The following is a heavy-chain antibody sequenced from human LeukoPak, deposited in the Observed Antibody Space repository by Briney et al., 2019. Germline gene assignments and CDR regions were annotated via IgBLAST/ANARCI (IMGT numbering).Heavy chain of an antibody. D-gene: IGHD2-15*01. CDR3: ARDQGVYCSGGSCTAFDI. V-gene: IGHV3-21*01. CDR2: ISGSSSYI. Sequence: PGGSLRLSCAPSGFTFSSYSMNWVRQAPGKGLEWVSSISGSSSYIYYGDSVKGRCTISRDNAKKSLYLQMNSLRAEDTAVYYCARDQGVYCSGGSCTAFDIWGQGTMVTVSS. J-gene: IGHJ3*02. CDR1: GFTFSSYS.